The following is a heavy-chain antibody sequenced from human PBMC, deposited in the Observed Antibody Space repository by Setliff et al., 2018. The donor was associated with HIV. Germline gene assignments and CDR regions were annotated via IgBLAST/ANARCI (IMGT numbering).Heavy chain of an antibody. CDR3: ARGGTHYDFWSGYRLGYVDL. V-gene: IGHV7-4-1*02. J-gene: IGHJ2*01. D-gene: IGHD3-3*01. Sequence: ASVKVSCKASGYTFTTYSMNWVRQAPGQGLEWMGWINTNTGNPTYAQAFTGRFVFSLDTSVSTAYLQISSLKAEDTAMYYCARGGTHYDFWSGYRLGYVDLWGRGALVTSPQ. CDR2: INTNTGNP. CDR1: GYTFTTYS.